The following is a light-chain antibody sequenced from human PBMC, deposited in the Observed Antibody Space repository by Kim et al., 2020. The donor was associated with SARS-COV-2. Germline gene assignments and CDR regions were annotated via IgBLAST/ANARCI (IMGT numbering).Light chain of an antibody. Sequence: LGQTVRITCQGDSLRSYYASWYQQKPGQAPVLVIYGKNNRPSGIPDRFSGSSSGNTASLTITGAQAEDEADYYCNSRDSSGNHPWLFGGGTQLTVL. CDR3: NSRDSSGNHPWL. CDR2: GKN. J-gene: IGLJ2*01. V-gene: IGLV3-19*01. CDR1: SLRSYY.